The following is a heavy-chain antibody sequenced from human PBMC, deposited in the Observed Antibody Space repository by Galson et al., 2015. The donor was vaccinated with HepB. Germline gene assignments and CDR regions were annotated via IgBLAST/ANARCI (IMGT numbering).Heavy chain of an antibody. CDR1: GYSFTTYY. V-gene: IGHV1-46*01. J-gene: IGHJ4*02. D-gene: IGHD3-16*01. CDR3: VRDGHHYDFHY. Sequence: SVKVSCKASGYSFTTYYLHWVRQAPGQGLEWMGRIDPRDTLTSYSQKFTGRATMTKDTSTGTVYIDMSSLRPEDTAVYYCVRDGHHYDFHYWGQGTLVTVSS. CDR2: IDPRDTLT.